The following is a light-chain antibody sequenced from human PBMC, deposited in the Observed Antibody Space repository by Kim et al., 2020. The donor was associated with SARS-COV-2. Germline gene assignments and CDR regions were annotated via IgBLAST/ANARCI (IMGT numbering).Light chain of an antibody. J-gene: IGLJ2*01. CDR3: NSRDSSGNHVV. V-gene: IGLV3-19*01. Sequence: VGQTVRITCQGDSLKSYYASWYQQKPGQAPVLVIYGKNNRPSGIPDRFSGSSSGNTASLTITGAQAEDEADYYCNSRDSSGNHVVFGGGTKLTVL. CDR2: GKN. CDR1: SLKSYY.